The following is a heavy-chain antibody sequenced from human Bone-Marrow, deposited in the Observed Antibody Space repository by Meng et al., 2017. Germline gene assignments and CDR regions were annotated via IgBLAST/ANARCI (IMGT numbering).Heavy chain of an antibody. CDR2: IYHSGST. CDR3: ARGKSNSSPPFDP. V-gene: IGHV4-30-2*01. Sequence: LQLQESGSVLVKHSQTLSLTSAVSGGSICNGCYSLSWIRQPQGKGLECFGYIYHSGSTYYNPSLKSRVTISVDTSKNQFSLKLSSVTAADTAVYYCARGKSNSSPPFDPWGQGTLVTVSS. D-gene: IGHD6-6*01. CDR1: GGSICNGCYS. J-gene: IGHJ5*02.